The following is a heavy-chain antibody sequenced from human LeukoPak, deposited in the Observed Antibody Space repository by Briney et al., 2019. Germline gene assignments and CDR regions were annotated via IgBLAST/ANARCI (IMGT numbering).Heavy chain of an antibody. Sequence: SETLSLTCTVSGGSISSSSYYWSWIRQPPGKGLEWIGYIYYSGSTNYNPSLKSRVTISVDTSKNQFSLKLSSVTAADTAVYYCARLGAVAGRWPIRWGQGTLVTVSS. CDR3: ARLGAVAGRWPIR. V-gene: IGHV4-61*01. CDR2: IYYSGST. J-gene: IGHJ4*02. D-gene: IGHD6-19*01. CDR1: GGSISSSSYY.